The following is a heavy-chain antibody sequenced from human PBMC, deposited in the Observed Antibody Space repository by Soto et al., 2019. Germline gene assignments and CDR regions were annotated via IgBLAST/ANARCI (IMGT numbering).Heavy chain of an antibody. D-gene: IGHD3-16*01. CDR2: IWYDGSHT. V-gene: IGHV3-33*01. Sequence: GGFLRLSCAPSGFTFSSYGLHWVRQAPGKGLEWVALIWYDGSHTYYADSVKGRFTISRDDSKSTLYLQMDSLSDEDTAVYYCARMGGWTVRHSDPYLDFWGQGTLITVSS. CDR3: ARMGGWTVRHSDPYLDF. CDR1: GFTFSSYG. J-gene: IGHJ4*02.